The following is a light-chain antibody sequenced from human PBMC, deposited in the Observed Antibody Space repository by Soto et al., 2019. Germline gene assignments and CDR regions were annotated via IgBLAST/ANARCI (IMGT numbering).Light chain of an antibody. J-gene: IGKJ1*01. CDR1: QSVSSSY. CDR3: QQYGTSSWT. CDR2: GAS. Sequence: EIVLTHSPGTLSLSPVEISTLSCRASQSVSSSYLAWYQQKPGQAPRLLIYGASSRATGIPDRFSGSGSGTDFTLTISRLEPEDFAVYYCQQYGTSSWTFGQGTKVDI. V-gene: IGKV3-20*01.